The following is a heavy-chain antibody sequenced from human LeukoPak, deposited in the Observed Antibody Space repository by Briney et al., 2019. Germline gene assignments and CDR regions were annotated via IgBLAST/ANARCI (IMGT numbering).Heavy chain of an antibody. V-gene: IGHV1-2*06. CDR3: ARATLSDYYFNY. J-gene: IGHJ4*02. Sequence: ASVKVSCKASGYTFTGYYLYWVRQAPGQGLEWMGRINPNSGGTNYAQKFQGRVTMTRDTSTNTVYMELSSLRSEDTAVYFCARATLSDYYFNYWGQGTLVTVSS. CDR1: GYTFTGYY. CDR2: INPNSGGT.